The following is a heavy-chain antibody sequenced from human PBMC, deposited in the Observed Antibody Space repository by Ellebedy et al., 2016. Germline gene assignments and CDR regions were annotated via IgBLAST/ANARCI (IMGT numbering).Heavy chain of an antibody. V-gene: IGHV1-8*01. CDR3: ARAAAYSGYGLYYYYYMDV. J-gene: IGHJ6*03. CDR1: GYTFTSYD. D-gene: IGHD5-12*01. CDR2: MNPNSGNT. Sequence: ASVKVSCXASGYTFTSYDINWVRQATGQGLEWMGWMNPNSGNTGYAQKFQGRVTMTRNTSISTAYMELSSLRSEDTAVYYCARAAAYSGYGLYYYYYMDVWGKGTTVTVSS.